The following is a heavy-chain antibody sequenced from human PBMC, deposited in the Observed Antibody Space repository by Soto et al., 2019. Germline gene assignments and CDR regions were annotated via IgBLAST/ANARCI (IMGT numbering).Heavy chain of an antibody. D-gene: IGHD6-19*01. Sequence: XGSLRLSCSAAGFTFRDYGMHWVRQAPGKGLEWVAIISYDGSNKYYAESVKGRFTISRDNTKNRLYLQMNSLRPEDTAVYYCTKPYSSGSSDSWGQGTLVTVSS. CDR2: ISYDGSNK. J-gene: IGHJ4*02. CDR1: GFTFRDYG. V-gene: IGHV3-30*18. CDR3: TKPYSSGSSDS.